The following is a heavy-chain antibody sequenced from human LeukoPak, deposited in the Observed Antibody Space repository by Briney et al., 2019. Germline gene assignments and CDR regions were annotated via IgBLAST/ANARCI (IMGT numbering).Heavy chain of an antibody. CDR1: GGSFSGYY. CDR3: ARGRIYCSGGSCYSGYFDY. CDR2: INHSGST. D-gene: IGHD2-15*01. V-gene: IGHV4-34*01. J-gene: IGHJ4*02. Sequence: SETLSLTCAVYGGSFSGYYWSWIRQPPGKGLEWIGEINHSGSTNYNPSLKSRVTISVDTSQNQFSLKLSSVTAADTAVYYCARGRIYCSGGSCYSGYFDYWGQGTLVTVSS.